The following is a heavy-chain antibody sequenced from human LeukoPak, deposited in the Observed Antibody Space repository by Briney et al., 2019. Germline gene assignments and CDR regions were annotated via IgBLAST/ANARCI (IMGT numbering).Heavy chain of an antibody. Sequence: PSETLSLTCTVSGGSISSYHWSWIRQPPGKGLEWIGYIYYSGSTNYNPSLKSRVTISVDTSKNQFSLKLSSVTAADTAVYYCARDGYLAVDYWGQGTLLTVSS. V-gene: IGHV4-59*01. CDR3: ARDGYLAVDY. J-gene: IGHJ4*02. CDR1: GGSISSYH. D-gene: IGHD2-2*03. CDR2: IYYSGST.